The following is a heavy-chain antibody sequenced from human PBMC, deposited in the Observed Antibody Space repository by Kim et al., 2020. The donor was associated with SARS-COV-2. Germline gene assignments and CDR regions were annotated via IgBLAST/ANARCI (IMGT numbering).Heavy chain of an antibody. CDR3: ASADFWSDYLTRAEYFQH. V-gene: IGHV1-69*13. CDR1: GGTFSSYA. Sequence: SVKVSCKASGGTFSSYAISWVRQAPGQGLEWMGGIIPIFGTANYAQKFQGRVTITADESTSTAYMELSSLRSEDTAVYYCASADFWSDYLTRAEYFQHWGQGTLVTVSS. D-gene: IGHD3-3*01. CDR2: IIPIFGTA. J-gene: IGHJ1*01.